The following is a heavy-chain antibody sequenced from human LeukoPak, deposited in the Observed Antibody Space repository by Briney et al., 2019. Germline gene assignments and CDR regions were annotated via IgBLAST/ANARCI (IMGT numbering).Heavy chain of an antibody. V-gene: IGHV3-9*01. CDR3: ARRVYGGTRRRDYYYYGMDV. CDR2: ISWNSGSI. CDR1: GFTFDDYA. D-gene: IGHD4-23*01. Sequence: GGSLRLSCAASGFTFDDYAMHWVRQAPGKGLEWVSGISWNSGSIGYADSVKGRFTISRDNAKNSLYLQMNSLRAEDTAVYYCARRVYGGTRRRDYYYYGMDVWGQGTTVTVSS. J-gene: IGHJ6*02.